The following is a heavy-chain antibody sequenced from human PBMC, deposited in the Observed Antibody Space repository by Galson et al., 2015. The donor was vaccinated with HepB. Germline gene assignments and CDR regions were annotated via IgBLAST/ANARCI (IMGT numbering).Heavy chain of an antibody. V-gene: IGHV3-23*01. J-gene: IGHJ5*02. CDR2: ISGSGGST. CDR3: AKQERALWGSDP. Sequence: SLRLSCAASGFTFSSYAMSWVRQAPGKGLEWVSAISGSGGSTYYADSVKGRFTISRDNSKNTLYLQMNSLRAEDTAVYYCAKQERALWGSDPWGQGTLVTVSS. CDR1: GFTFSSYA. D-gene: IGHD7-27*01.